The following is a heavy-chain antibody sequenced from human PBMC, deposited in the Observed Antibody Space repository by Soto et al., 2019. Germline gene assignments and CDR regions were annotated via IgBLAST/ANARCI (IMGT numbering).Heavy chain of an antibody. CDR3: ARKTAITIFGVVPGGGFDY. CDR1: GGSFSGYY. V-gene: IGHV4-34*01. CDR2: INHSGST. Sequence: QVQLQQWGAGLLKPSETLSLTCAVYGGSFSGYYWSWIRQPPGKGLEWMGEINHSGSTNYNPSLKSRVTISVDTSKNQFSLKLSSVTAADTAVYYCARKTAITIFGVVPGGGFDYWGQGTLVTVSS. D-gene: IGHD3-3*01. J-gene: IGHJ4*02.